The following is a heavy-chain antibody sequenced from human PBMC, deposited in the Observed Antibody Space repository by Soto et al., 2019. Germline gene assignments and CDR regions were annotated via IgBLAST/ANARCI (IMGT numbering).Heavy chain of an antibody. Sequence: QVQLVQSGAEVKKPGSSVKVSCKASGGTFSSYAISWVRQAPGQGLEWMGGFIPIFGTANYEQKFQGRVTITADEPTSTPDMELSSLRSEDTAVYYCARNAHEYSSSSYFDYWGQGTLVTVSS. CDR1: GGTFSSYA. CDR3: ARNAHEYSSSSYFDY. D-gene: IGHD6-6*01. CDR2: FIPIFGTA. J-gene: IGHJ4*02. V-gene: IGHV1-69*01.